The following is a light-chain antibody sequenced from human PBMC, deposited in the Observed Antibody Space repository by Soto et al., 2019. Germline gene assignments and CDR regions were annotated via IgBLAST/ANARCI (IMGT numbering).Light chain of an antibody. CDR1: QSVGDF. Sequence: PGEKATLSCRASQSVGDFLAWYQQKPGQAPRLLIYDASNRATGIPARFSGSGSGTDFTLTISSLEPEDFAVYYCQQRSDWPPITFGQGTRLEIK. J-gene: IGKJ5*01. V-gene: IGKV3-11*01. CDR3: QQRSDWPPIT. CDR2: DAS.